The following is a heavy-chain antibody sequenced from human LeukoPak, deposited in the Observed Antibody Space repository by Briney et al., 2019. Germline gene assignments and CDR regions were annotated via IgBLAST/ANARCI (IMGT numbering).Heavy chain of an antibody. CDR3: AKSPGLRRLDP. V-gene: IGHV3-23*01. CDR2: INNSGGST. J-gene: IGHJ5*02. CDR1: GFTFSSYA. Sequence: GGSLRLSCAASGFTFSSYAMNWVRQAPGKGLAWVSGINNSGGSTYYADSVKGRFTISRDNSKNTLYLQMNSLRAEDTAVYYCAKSPGLRRLDPWGQGTLVTVSS. D-gene: IGHD5-12*01.